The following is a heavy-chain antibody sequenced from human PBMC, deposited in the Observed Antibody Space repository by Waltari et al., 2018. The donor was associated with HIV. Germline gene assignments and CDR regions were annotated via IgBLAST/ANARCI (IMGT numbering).Heavy chain of an antibody. V-gene: IGHV1-69*12. J-gene: IGHJ4*02. CDR3: ARTDTHF. Sequence: QVQLVQSGAEMKKPGSSVKVSCKASGGTFGNYGINWVRQAPGQGLEWMGGIIPICGTTNLAQKYQGRVTISADEFTSTVYMELSSLRSEDTAVYHCARTDTHFWGQGTLVTVSS. CDR1: GGTFGNYG. CDR2: IIPICGTT.